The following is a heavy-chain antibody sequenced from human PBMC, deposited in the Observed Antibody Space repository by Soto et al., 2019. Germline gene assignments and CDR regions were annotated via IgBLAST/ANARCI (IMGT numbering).Heavy chain of an antibody. CDR1: GGSISSGGYY. J-gene: IGHJ4*02. CDR3: ARAPLDYDSSGYMDY. Sequence: SETLSLTCTVSGGSISSGGYYWSWIRQHPGKGLEWIGYIYYSGSAYYNPSLKSRVTISVDTSKNQFSLKLSSVTAADTAVYYCARAPLDYDSSGYMDYWGQGTLVTVSS. CDR2: IYYSGSA. D-gene: IGHD3-22*01. V-gene: IGHV4-31*03.